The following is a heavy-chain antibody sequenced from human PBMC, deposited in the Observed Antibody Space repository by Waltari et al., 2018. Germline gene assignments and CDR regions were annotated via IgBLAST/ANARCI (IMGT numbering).Heavy chain of an antibody. D-gene: IGHD1-26*01. V-gene: IGHV1-69-2*01. CDR3: ATVAGAPNYYYYYYMDV. CDR1: GYTFTAYS. CDR2: VDPEDGET. Sequence: EVRLVQSGAEVQQPGAPVKISCKASGYTFTAYSLHWVQQAPGKGLEWMGRVDPEDGETIYAEKFQGRVTITADTSTDTAYMELSSLRSEDTAVYYCATVAGAPNYYYYYYMDVWGKGTTVTVSS. J-gene: IGHJ6*03.